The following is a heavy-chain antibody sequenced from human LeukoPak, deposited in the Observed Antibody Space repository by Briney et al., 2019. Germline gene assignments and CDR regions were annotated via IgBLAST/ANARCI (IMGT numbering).Heavy chain of an antibody. CDR3: ARWVVVAATSAFDI. Sequence: SETLSLTCTVPGGSISSGDYYWSWIRQPPGKGLEWIGYIYYSGSTYYNPSLKSRVTISVDTSKNQFSLKLSSVTAADTAVYYCARWVVVAATSAFDIWGQGTMVTVSS. J-gene: IGHJ3*02. D-gene: IGHD2-15*01. V-gene: IGHV4-30-4*01. CDR1: GGSISSGDYY. CDR2: IYYSGST.